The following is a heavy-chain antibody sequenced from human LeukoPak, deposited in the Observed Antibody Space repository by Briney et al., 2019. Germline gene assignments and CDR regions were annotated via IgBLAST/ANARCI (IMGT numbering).Heavy chain of an antibody. CDR2: INHSGST. CDR1: GGSFSGYY. J-gene: IGHJ3*02. Sequence: PSETLSLTCAVYGGSFSGYYWSWIRQPPGKGLEWIGEINHSGSTNYNPSLKSRVTISVDTSKNQFSLKLSSVTAADTAVYYCARGHYDSSGHYTAWAFDIWGQGTMVTVSS. V-gene: IGHV4-34*01. D-gene: IGHD3-22*01. CDR3: ARGHYDSSGHYTAWAFDI.